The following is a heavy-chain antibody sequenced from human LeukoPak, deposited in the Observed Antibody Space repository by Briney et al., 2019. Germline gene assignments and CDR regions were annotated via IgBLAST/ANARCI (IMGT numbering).Heavy chain of an antibody. J-gene: IGHJ6*03. V-gene: IGHV4-34*01. CDR1: GGSFSGYY. CDR2: INHSGST. CDR3: ARRGGIIRGVASYYYMDV. D-gene: IGHD3-10*01. Sequence: SSETLSLTCAVYGGSFSGYYWSWIRQPPGKGLEWIGEINHSGSTNYNPSLKSRVTISVDTSKNQFSLKLSSVTAADTAAYYCARRGGIIRGVASYYYMDVWGKGTTVTISS.